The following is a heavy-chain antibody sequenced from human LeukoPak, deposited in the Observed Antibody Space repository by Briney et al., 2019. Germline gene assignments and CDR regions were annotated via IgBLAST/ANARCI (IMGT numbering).Heavy chain of an antibody. J-gene: IGHJ4*02. Sequence: GESLKISCKGSGYSFTSYWIGWVRQMPGKGLEWMGIIYPGDSDTRYSPSFQGQVTISADKSISTAHLQWSSLKASDTAMYYCARQRPHYYDSSGYGDYWGQGTLVTVSS. V-gene: IGHV5-51*01. CDR1: GYSFTSYW. D-gene: IGHD3-22*01. CDR2: IYPGDSDT. CDR3: ARQRPHYYDSSGYGDY.